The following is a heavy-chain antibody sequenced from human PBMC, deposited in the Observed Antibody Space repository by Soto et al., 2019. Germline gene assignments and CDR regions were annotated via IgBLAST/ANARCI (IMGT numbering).Heavy chain of an antibody. CDR1: GVSISSYY. CDR3: ARAPLYYYDSSGFDI. CDR2: IYYSGST. Sequence: SETLSLTCTVSGVSISSYYWSWIRQPPGKGLEWIGYIYYSGSTNYNPSLKSRVTISVDTSKNQFSLKLSSVTAADTAVYYCARAPLYYYDSSGFDIWGQGTMVT. V-gene: IGHV4-59*01. D-gene: IGHD3-22*01. J-gene: IGHJ3*02.